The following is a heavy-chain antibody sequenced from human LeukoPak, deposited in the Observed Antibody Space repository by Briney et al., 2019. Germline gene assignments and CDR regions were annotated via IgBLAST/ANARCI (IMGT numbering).Heavy chain of an antibody. CDR3: ARDMQLST. J-gene: IGHJ3*01. CDR2: IRYSGANS. CDR1: GFTLSGSA. Sequence: GGSLRLSCAASGFTLSGSAMRWVRHAPGEGVEWFLLIRYSGANSYYTVSVRGRFTISRHNSKDTLFLQINSLRAEDTAIYSCARDMQLSTWGLGPMVTVSS. D-gene: IGHD3-16*02. V-gene: IGHV3-23*01.